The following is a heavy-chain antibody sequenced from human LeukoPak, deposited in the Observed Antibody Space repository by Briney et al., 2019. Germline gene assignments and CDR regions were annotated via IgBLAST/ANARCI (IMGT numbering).Heavy chain of an antibody. Sequence: ASVKVSCKASGYTFTSYYMHWVRQAPGQGLEWMGIINPSGGSTSYAQKFQGRVTMTRDTSASTVYMELSSLRSEDTAVYYCAREFGIAAAGTGFDYWGQGTLVTVSS. CDR3: AREFGIAAAGTGFDY. D-gene: IGHD6-13*01. V-gene: IGHV1-46*01. CDR1: GYTFTSYY. J-gene: IGHJ4*02. CDR2: INPSGGST.